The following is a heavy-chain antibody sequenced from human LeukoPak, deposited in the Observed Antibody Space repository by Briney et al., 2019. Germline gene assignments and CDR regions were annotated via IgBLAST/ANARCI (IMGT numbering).Heavy chain of an antibody. V-gene: IGHV5-51*01. CDR2: IYPGDSDT. CDR1: GYTFTNCW. Sequence: PGESLKISCKGSGYTFTNCWIGWVRQMPGKGLEWMGIIYPGDSDTRYSPSFQGQVTISADKSISTAYLQWSSLKASDTAMYYCARRARYSSAWSYYFDQWGQGTLVTVSS. J-gene: IGHJ4*02. CDR3: ARRARYSSAWSYYFDQ. D-gene: IGHD6-19*01.